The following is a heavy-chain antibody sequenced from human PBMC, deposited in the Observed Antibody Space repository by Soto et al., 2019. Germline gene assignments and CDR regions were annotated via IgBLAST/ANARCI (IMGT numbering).Heavy chain of an antibody. CDR1: GGTFSSYT. J-gene: IGHJ6*02. V-gene: IGHV1-69*02. Sequence: QVQLVQSGAEVKKPGSSVKVSCKASGGTFSSYTISWVRQAPGQGLEWMGRIIPILGIANYAQKFQGRVTITADKSTSTAYMELSSLRSEDTAVYYCASSEWPYGMDVWGQGTTVTVSS. CDR2: IIPILGIA. CDR3: ASSEWPYGMDV. D-gene: IGHD3-3*01.